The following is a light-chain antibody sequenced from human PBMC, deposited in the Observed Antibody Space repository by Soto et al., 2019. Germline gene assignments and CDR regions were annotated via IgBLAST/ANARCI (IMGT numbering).Light chain of an antibody. Sequence: QSALTQPASVSGSAGQSITISCTGTSTDVGGYNYVSWYQQHPGKVPKLIIYEVRNRPSGVSNRFSGSKSGNTASLTISGLQADDEADYYCSSYTTTNTLIFGGGTKLTVL. J-gene: IGLJ2*01. CDR3: SSYTTTNTLI. V-gene: IGLV2-14*01. CDR1: STDVGGYNY. CDR2: EVR.